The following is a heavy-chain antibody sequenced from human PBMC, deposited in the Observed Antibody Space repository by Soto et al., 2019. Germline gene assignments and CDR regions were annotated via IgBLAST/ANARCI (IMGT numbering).Heavy chain of an antibody. V-gene: IGHV4-59*11. CDR3: TRHAIIPKLQYGMDV. Sequence: SETLSLTCTVSGGSISGHYWSWIRQPPGKGLEWIGYIFYRGNTLYNPSLQSRVTISVDTSKNQLFLGLTSVTAADTAVYYCTRHAIIPKLQYGMDVWGQGPSVTVSS. D-gene: IGHD1-1*01. CDR1: GGSISGHY. J-gene: IGHJ6*02. CDR2: IFYRGNT.